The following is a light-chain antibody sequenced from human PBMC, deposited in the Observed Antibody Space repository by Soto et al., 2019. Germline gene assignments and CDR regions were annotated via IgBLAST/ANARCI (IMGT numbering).Light chain of an antibody. CDR1: QSVTSR. Sequence: DIQMTQSPSTLSASVGDRVTITCRASQSVTSRLAWYQQKPGKAPKLLIYGASNLESGVPSRFSGSGSGTESTITISSLQPDDFATYYCQQYSSYSLTFGGGTAVEIK. CDR2: GAS. CDR3: QQYSSYSLT. J-gene: IGKJ4*01. V-gene: IGKV1-5*01.